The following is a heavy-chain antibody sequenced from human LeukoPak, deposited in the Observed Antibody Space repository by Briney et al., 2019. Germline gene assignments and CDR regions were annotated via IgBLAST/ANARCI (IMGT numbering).Heavy chain of an antibody. CDR1: GGSISSGGYY. Sequence: NPSETLSLTCTVSGGSISSGGYYWSWIRQHPGEGLEWIGYIYYSGSTNYNPSLKSRVTISVDTSKNQFSLELSSVTAADTAVYYCARESRITIFGVVRYAFDIWGQGTMVTVSS. CDR2: IYYSGST. V-gene: IGHV4-31*03. CDR3: ARESRITIFGVVRYAFDI. D-gene: IGHD3-3*01. J-gene: IGHJ3*02.